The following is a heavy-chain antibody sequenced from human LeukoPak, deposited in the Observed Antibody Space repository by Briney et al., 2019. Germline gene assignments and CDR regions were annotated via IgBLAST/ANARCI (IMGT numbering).Heavy chain of an antibody. CDR2: FDPEDGET. CDR3: AKSRFLEWLGAFDI. CDR1: GYTLTELS. V-gene: IGHV1-24*01. J-gene: IGHJ3*02. D-gene: IGHD3-3*01. Sequence: ASVNVSCKVSGYTLTELSMHWVRRAPGKGLGWMGGFDPEDGETIYAQKFQGRVTMTEDTSTDTAYMELSSLRSEDTAVYYCAKSRFLEWLGAFDIWGQGTMVTVSS.